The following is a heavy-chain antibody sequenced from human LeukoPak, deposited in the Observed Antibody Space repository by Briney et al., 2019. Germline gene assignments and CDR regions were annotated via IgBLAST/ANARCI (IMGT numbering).Heavy chain of an antibody. V-gene: IGHV3-23*01. Sequence: GGSLRLSCAGSGFSFSSYGMSWVRQAPGRGLEWVSAISGSGGSTYYADSVKGRFTISRDNSKNTLYLQMNSLRAEDTAVYYCAKDAPTSGSYLYYFDYWGQGTLVTVSS. J-gene: IGHJ4*02. D-gene: IGHD1-26*01. CDR2: ISGSGGST. CDR3: AKDAPTSGSYLYYFDY. CDR1: GFSFSSYG.